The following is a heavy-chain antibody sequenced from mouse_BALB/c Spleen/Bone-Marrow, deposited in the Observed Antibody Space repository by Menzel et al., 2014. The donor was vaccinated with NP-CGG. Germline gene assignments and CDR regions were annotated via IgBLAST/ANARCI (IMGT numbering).Heavy chain of an antibody. CDR1: GYTFTDYN. CDR2: IYPHKGAT. CDR3: AREGGYYDAMDY. V-gene: IGHV1S29*02. Sequence: EVKLVESGPDLVKPGASVKISCKASGYTFTDYNIHWVKESHGKSLEWIGYIYPHKGATGYNQKFKSKATLTVDISSSTAYMELRSLTSEDSAVYYCAREGGYYDAMDYWGQGTSVTVSS. J-gene: IGHJ4*01.